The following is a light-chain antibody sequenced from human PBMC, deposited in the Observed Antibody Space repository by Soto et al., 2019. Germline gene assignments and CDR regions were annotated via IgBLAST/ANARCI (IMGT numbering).Light chain of an antibody. CDR1: QSISNW. Sequence: DIQMTQSPSTLSASVGDRVTITCRASQSISNWLAWYQQKPGKAPKLLIFDASSLEGGVPSRFSGSGSGTEFTLTISSLQPDDFVTYYCQQYNSYSPVTFGGGTKVEIK. CDR2: DAS. V-gene: IGKV1-5*01. J-gene: IGKJ4*01. CDR3: QQYNSYSPVT.